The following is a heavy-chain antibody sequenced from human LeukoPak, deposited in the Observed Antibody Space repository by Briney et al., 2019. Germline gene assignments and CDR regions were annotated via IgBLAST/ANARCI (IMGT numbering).Heavy chain of an antibody. J-gene: IGHJ4*02. D-gene: IGHD3-22*01. CDR3: ARDLRSSYYYVFDY. CDR2: ISAYNGNT. Sequence: GASVKVSCKASGYTFTSYGISWVRQAPGQGLEWMGWISAYNGNTNYTQKLQGRVTMTTDTSTSTAYMELRSLRPDDTAVYYCARDLRSSYYYVFDYWGQGTLVTVSS. CDR1: GYTFTSYG. V-gene: IGHV1-18*01.